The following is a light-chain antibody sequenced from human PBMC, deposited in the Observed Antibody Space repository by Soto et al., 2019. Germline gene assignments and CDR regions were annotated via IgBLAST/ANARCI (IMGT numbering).Light chain of an antibody. J-gene: IGKJ1*01. CDR1: QSVSSN. CDR2: GAS. Sequence: EIVMTQSPATLSVPPGERATPSCRASQSVSSNLAWYQQKPGQAPRLLIYGASTRATGIPARFSGSRSGTEFTLTISSLQSEDFAVYYCQQYNNWPPGTFGQGTKVEIK. V-gene: IGKV3-15*01. CDR3: QQYNNWPPGT.